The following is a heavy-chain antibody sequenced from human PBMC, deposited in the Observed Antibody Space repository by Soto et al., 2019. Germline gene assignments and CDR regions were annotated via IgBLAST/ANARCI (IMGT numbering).Heavy chain of an antibody. CDR1: GGTFSSYA. V-gene: IGHV1-69*12. J-gene: IGHJ6*02. Sequence: QVQLVQSGAEVKKPGSSVKVSCKASGGTFSSYAISWVRQAPGQGLEWMGGIIPVFGTANYAQKFQGRVPITADESTSTANMELSSLRSEDTAVYYCARRVGPTRYYSYGMDVWGQGTTVTVSS. CDR3: ARRVGPTRYYSYGMDV. CDR2: IIPVFGTA. D-gene: IGHD3-10*01.